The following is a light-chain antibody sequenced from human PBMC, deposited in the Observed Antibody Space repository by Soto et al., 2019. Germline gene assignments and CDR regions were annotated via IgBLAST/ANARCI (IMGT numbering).Light chain of an antibody. CDR3: QSYDSSLNVV. J-gene: IGLJ2*01. Sequence: QSVLTQPPSVSGAPGQRVTISCTGSSSYIGAGYDVHWYQQLPGTAPKLLIYGNSNRPSGVPDRFSGSKSGTSASLAITGLQAEDEADYYCQSYDSSLNVVFGGGTKLTVL. CDR1: SSYIGAGYD. CDR2: GNS. V-gene: IGLV1-40*01.